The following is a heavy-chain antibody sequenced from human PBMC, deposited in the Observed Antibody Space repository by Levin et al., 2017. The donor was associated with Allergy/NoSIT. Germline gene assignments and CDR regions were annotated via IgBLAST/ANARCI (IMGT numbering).Heavy chain of an antibody. CDR2: MSAYNSKT. D-gene: IGHD6-13*01. V-gene: IGHV1-18*01. J-gene: IGHJ4*02. CDR3: ARVPEAHSSSWYEGQGQAWEYHFDY. CDR1: GYTFSTYG. Sequence: GESLKISCKTSGYTFSTYGISWVRQAPGQGLEWMGWMSAYNSKTIYVQKLQGRVTMTTDTSTSTAYMELRSLRFDDTAVYYCARVPEAHSSSWYEGQGQAWEYHFDYWGQGTLVTVSS.